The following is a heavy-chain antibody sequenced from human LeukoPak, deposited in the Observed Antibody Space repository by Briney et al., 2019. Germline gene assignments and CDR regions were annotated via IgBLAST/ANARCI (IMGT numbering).Heavy chain of an antibody. CDR1: GGSFSGYY. D-gene: IGHD3-22*01. CDR2: INHSGST. CDR3: ARELFSGYYLNWFDP. Sequence: SSETLSLTCAVYGGSFSGYYWSWIRQPPGKGLEWIGEINHSGSTNYNPSLKSRVTISVDTSKNQFSLKLSSVTAADTAVYYCARELFSGYYLNWFDPWGQGTLVTVSS. J-gene: IGHJ5*02. V-gene: IGHV4-34*01.